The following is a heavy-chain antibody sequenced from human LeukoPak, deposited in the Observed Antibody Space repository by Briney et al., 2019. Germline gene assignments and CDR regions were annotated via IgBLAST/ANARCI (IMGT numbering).Heavy chain of an antibody. CDR2: INPSGGST. Sequence: VKVSCKASGYTFTSYYMHWVRQAPGQGLEWMGIINPSGGSTSYAQKFQGRVTMTRDTSTSTVYMELSSLRSEDTAVYYCARTERWLQLRYYFDYWGQGTLVTV. D-gene: IGHD5-24*01. V-gene: IGHV1-46*03. CDR3: ARTERWLQLRYYFDY. CDR1: GYTFTSYY. J-gene: IGHJ4*02.